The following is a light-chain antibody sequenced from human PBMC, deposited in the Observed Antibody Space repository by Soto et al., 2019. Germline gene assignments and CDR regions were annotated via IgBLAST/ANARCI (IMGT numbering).Light chain of an antibody. CDR2: AAS. J-gene: IGKJ1*01. Sequence: EIVMTQSPATLSVSPGERATLSCRASQSVSINLAWYQQKPGLAPRLLFYAASIRATGIPARFSGSGSGTEFTLTISSLQSEDFAVYYCQQYNDWPWTLGQGTKVDIK. V-gene: IGKV3-15*01. CDR1: QSVSIN. CDR3: QQYNDWPWT.